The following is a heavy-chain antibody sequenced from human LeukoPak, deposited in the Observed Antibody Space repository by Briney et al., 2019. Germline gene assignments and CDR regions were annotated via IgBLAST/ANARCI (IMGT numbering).Heavy chain of an antibody. V-gene: IGHV3-30*04. J-gene: IGHJ3*02. CDR1: GFTFSSYA. Sequence: GGSLRLSCAASGFTFSSYAMHWVRQAPGKGLEWVADISYDGSNKYYADSVKGRFTISRDNSMNTLYLQMNSLRAEDTAVYYCARPKGFDAFDIWGQGTMVTVSS. CDR3: ARPKGFDAFDI. CDR2: ISYDGSNK.